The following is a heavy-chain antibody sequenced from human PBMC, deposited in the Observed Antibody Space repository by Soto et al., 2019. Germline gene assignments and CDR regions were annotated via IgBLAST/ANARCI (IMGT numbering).Heavy chain of an antibody. CDR2: ISGSGGST. J-gene: IGHJ5*02. CDR1: GFTFSSYA. V-gene: IGHV3-23*01. CDR3: AKLEGYDFWSGYYGSNWFDP. Sequence: GSLRLSCAASGFTFSSYAMSWVRQAPVKGPEWVSAISGSGGSTYYADSVKGRFTISRDNSKNTLYLQMNSLRAEDTAVYYCAKLEGYDFWSGYYGSNWFDPWGQGTLVTVSS. D-gene: IGHD3-3*01.